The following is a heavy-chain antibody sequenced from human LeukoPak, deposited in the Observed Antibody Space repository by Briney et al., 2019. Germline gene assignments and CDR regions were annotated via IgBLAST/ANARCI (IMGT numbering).Heavy chain of an antibody. D-gene: IGHD2-2*01. CDR1: GFTFSSYW. Sequence: GESLKISCAASGFTFSSYWMTWVRQAPGKGLEWVANIKQEGSEKYYVDSVKGRFTISRDNARNSLYLQMNSLRTEDTAVYYCARAGTRSTSPPDYWGQGTLVTVSS. CDR2: IKQEGSEK. J-gene: IGHJ4*02. V-gene: IGHV3-7*01. CDR3: ARAGTRSTSPPDY.